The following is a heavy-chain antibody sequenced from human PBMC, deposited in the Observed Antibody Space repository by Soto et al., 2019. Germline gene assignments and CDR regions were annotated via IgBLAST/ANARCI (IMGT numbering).Heavy chain of an antibody. D-gene: IGHD6-13*01. CDR2: IYYSGST. CDR3: ARSSSSWYNFDY. V-gene: IGHV4-59*01. Sequence: SETLSLTCTVSGGSISSYYWSWIRQPPGKGLEWIGYIYYSGSTNYNPSLKGRVTISVDTSKNQFSLKLSSVTAADTAVYYCARSSSSWYNFDYWGQGTLVTVSS. J-gene: IGHJ4*02. CDR1: GGSISSYY.